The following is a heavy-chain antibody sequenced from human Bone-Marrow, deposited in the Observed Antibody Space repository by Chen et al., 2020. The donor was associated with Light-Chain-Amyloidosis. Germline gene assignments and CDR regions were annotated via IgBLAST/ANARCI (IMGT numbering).Heavy chain of an antibody. CDR1: GGSISSSSYY. V-gene: IGHV4-39*01. D-gene: IGHD6-19*01. CDR2: IYYSGST. Sequence: QLQLQESGPGLVKPSETLSLTCTVPGGSISSSSYYWGWFRQPPGKGLEWIGSIYYSGSTYYNPSLKSRVTISVDTSKNQFSLKLSSVTAADTAVYYCANPLSGGNDYWGQGTLVTVSS. J-gene: IGHJ4*02. CDR3: ANPLSGGNDY.